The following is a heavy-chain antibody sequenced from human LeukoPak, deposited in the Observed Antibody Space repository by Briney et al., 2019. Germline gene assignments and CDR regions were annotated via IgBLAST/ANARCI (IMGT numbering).Heavy chain of an antibody. V-gene: IGHV1-69-2*01. D-gene: IGHD3-3*01. CDR1: GYTFTDYY. CDR3: ATDTIFGVVTDDY. Sequence: ASVKVSCKVSGYTFTDYYMHWVQQAPGKGLEWMGLVDPEDGETIYAEKFQGRVTITADTSTDTAYMELSNLRSEDTAVYYCATDTIFGVVTDDYWGQGTLVTVSS. CDR2: VDPEDGET. J-gene: IGHJ4*02.